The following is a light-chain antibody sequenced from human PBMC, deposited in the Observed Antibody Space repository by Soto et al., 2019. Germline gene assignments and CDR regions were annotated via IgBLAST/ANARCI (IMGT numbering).Light chain of an antibody. Sequence: EIVLTQSPGTLSLSPGERATLSCRASQSVSNNYLAWYQHKPGQAPRLLIYGASSRATGIADRFSGSGSGTDFTLTISSLEPEDFAVYYCQQHGNSPRTFGQGTKVEIK. CDR3: QQHGNSPRT. J-gene: IGKJ1*01. CDR1: QSVSNNY. V-gene: IGKV3-20*01. CDR2: GAS.